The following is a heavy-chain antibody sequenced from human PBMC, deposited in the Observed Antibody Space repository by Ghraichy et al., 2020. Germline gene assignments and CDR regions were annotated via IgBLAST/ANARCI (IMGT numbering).Heavy chain of an antibody. V-gene: IGHV3-7*03. CDR2: IKEDGSDK. CDR3: TRLPLMTGSFDY. D-gene: IGHD3-9*01. Sequence: GGSLRLSCAVSGFTFSNYWMTWVRQAPGKGLEWVANIKEDGSDKYYVDSVKGRFTISRDNAKNSLYLQMNSLRAEGTAVYYCTRLPLMTGSFDYWGQGTLVTVSS. J-gene: IGHJ4*02. CDR1: GFTFSNYW.